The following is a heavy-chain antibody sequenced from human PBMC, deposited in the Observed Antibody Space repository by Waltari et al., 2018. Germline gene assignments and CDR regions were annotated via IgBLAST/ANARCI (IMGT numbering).Heavy chain of an antibody. J-gene: IGHJ4*02. CDR3: ARVPYYYDSSGYPDY. D-gene: IGHD3-22*01. CDR2: IYYSGST. Sequence: QLQLQESGPGLVKPSETLSLTCTVSGGSISSTYWSWIRQPPGKGLEWIGYIYYSGSTNYNPSLKSRVTISVDTSKNQFSLKLSSVTAADTAVYYCARVPYYYDSSGYPDYWGQGTLVTVSS. V-gene: IGHV4-59*01. CDR1: GGSISSTY.